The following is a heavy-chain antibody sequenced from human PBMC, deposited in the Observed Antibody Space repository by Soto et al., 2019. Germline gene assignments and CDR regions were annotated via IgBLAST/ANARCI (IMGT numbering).Heavy chain of an antibody. CDR1: DGSLSPNY. CDR2: IYYAGTT. Sequence: TSDTLSLTCTVSDGSLSPNYWSWIRQPPGKGLEWIGYIYYAGTTTYNPSLQSRVSISLDTSKNEVSLTLTSVTAADTAVYFCARLGAFYPAMDSWGQGTLVTVSS. D-gene: IGHD2-8*01. J-gene: IGHJ1*01. V-gene: IGHV4-59*08. CDR3: ARLGAFYPAMDS.